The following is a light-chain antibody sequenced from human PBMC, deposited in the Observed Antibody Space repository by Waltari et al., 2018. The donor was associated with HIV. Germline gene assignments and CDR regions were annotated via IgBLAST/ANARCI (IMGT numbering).Light chain of an antibody. J-gene: IGKJ1*01. V-gene: IGKV3-20*01. Sequence: EIVLTQSPGTLSLSPGERATLSCRASQNVNSRYLAWYQQKPGQAPRLLIYDASTRATGIPDRFSASGSGTDFTLTISRLEPEDFAVYYCQQYGSSPLFGQGTKVEIK. CDR2: DAS. CDR3: QQYGSSPL. CDR1: QNVNSRY.